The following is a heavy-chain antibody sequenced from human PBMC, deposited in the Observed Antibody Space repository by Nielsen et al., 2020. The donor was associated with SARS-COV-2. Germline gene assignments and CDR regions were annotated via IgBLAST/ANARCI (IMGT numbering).Heavy chain of an antibody. J-gene: IGHJ6*02. V-gene: IGHV1-2*06. CDR1: GYTFTDYY. D-gene: IGHD3/OR15-3a*01. CDR2: INPYSGGT. Sequence: ASVKVSCKASGYTFTDYYIHWVRQAPGQGLEWMGRINPYSGGTNYAQKFQGTVTMIRDAYISTVYMELTSDDTAVYYCARARATIFGLVMSYGMDVWGQGTRVAVSS. CDR3: ARARATIFGLVMSYGMDV.